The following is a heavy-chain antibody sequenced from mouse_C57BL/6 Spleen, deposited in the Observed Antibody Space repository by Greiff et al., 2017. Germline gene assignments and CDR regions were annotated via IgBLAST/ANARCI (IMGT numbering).Heavy chain of an antibody. CDR1: GYTFTSYT. J-gene: IGHJ4*01. V-gene: IGHV1-4*01. CDR3: ASGMDWNYAMDY. CDR2: INPSSGYT. D-gene: IGHD4-1*01. Sequence: QVQLKESGAELARPGASVKMSCKASGYTFTSYTMHWVKQRPGQGLEWIGYINPSSGYTKYNQKFKDKATLTADKSSSTAYMQLSSLTSEDAAVYYCASGMDWNYAMDYWGQGTSVTVSS.